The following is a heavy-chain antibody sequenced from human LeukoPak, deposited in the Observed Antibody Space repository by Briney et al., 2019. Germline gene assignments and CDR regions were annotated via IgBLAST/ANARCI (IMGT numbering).Heavy chain of an antibody. D-gene: IGHD3-22*01. Sequence: GGSLRLSCAVSGITLSNYGMSWVRPTPRKGLEWVAGISGSGGSTSYADSVKGRFTISRDNPKNTLYLEMNSLRAEDTAVYFCAKRGVVIRVILVGFHKEAYYFDSWGQGALVTVSS. CDR1: GITLSNYG. J-gene: IGHJ4*02. CDR2: ISGSGGST. V-gene: IGHV3-23*01. CDR3: AKRGVVIRVILVGFHKEAYYFDS.